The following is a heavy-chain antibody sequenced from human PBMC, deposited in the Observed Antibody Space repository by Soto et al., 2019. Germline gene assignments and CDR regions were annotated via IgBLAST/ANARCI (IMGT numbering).Heavy chain of an antibody. D-gene: IGHD6-13*01. CDR1: GGSFSGYY. CDR3: ARVWGGYTRFAY. J-gene: IGHJ4*02. CDR2: INHSGST. V-gene: IGHV4-34*01. Sequence: QVQLQQWGAGLLKPSETLSLTCAVYGGSFSGYYWCWIRLPPGKGLEWVGEINHSGSTNYHPSLISGVTIPVETSKNRFSLKMSSMTAADTAVYYRARVWGGYTRFAYWGQGTLVTVSS.